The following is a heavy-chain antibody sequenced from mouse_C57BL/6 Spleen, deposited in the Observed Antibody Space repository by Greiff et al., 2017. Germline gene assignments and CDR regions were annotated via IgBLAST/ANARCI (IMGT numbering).Heavy chain of an antibody. CDR2: ISYDGSN. CDR3: ARAGRYAMDY. CDR1: GYSITSGYY. Sequence: EVQLQESGPGLVKPSQSLSLTCSVTGYSITSGYYWNWIRQFPGNKLEWMGYISYDGSNNYNPSLKNRISITRDTSKNQFFLKLNSVTTEDTATYDCARAGRYAMDYWGQGTSVTVSS. V-gene: IGHV3-6*01. J-gene: IGHJ4*01.